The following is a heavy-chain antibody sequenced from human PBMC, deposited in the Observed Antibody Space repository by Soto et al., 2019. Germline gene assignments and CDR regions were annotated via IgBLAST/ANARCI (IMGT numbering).Heavy chain of an antibody. CDR1: GFTFSSYA. Sequence: EVQLLESGGGLVQPGGSLRLSCAASGFTFSSYAMSWVRQAPGKGLEWVSAISCSGGSTYYADSVKGRFTISRDNSKNTLYLQMNSLRAEDTAVYYCAKDLYGDYDHYYYGMDVWGQGTTVTVSS. J-gene: IGHJ6*02. D-gene: IGHD4-17*01. CDR3: AKDLYGDYDHYYYGMDV. V-gene: IGHV3-23*01. CDR2: ISCSGGST.